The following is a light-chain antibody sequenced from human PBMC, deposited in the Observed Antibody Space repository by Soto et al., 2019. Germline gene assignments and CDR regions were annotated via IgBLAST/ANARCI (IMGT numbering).Light chain of an antibody. CDR2: GAS. V-gene: IGKV3-15*01. J-gene: IGKJ1*01. CDR3: QQYNSYPRT. CDR1: QSVSSK. Sequence: EIVVTQSPATLSASPGERATLSCMASQSVSSKVAWYQQKPGQAPRLLIYGASTRATGVPPRFSGGGSGTEFSLTITSLQPDDFAAYYCQQYNSYPRTFGQGTKVDIK.